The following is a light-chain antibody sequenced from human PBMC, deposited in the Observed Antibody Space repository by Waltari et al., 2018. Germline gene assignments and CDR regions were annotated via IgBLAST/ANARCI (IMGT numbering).Light chain of an antibody. CDR1: SGSIASNF. CDR3: QSYDTTTHWV. J-gene: IGLJ3*02. CDR2: EDN. V-gene: IGLV6-57*03. Sequence: NFMLTQPHSVSESPGKTVIISCTRSSGSIASNFVQWYQQRPGSAPTTVIFEDNERPSGVPDRFSGSIDRSSNSATLTISGLRTEDEADYYCQSYDTTTHWVFGGGTKLTVL.